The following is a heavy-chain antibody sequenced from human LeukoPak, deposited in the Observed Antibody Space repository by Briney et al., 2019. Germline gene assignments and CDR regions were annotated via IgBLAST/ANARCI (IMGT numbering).Heavy chain of an antibody. Sequence: GGSLRLSCAASGFTFSSYAMCWVGQAPGKGLAWGSTISCGSGSTYCADSLKGRVTISRDNSKNTLYLQMNSLRDEDTAVYYCAKHRFESGGYHSTDWGQGTLVTVSS. J-gene: IGHJ4*02. CDR2: ISCGSGST. V-gene: IGHV3-23*01. D-gene: IGHD3-22*01. CDR1: GFTFSSYA. CDR3: AKHRFESGGYHSTD.